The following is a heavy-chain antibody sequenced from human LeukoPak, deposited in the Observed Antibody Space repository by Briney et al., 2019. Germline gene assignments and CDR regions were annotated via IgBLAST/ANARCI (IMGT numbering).Heavy chain of an antibody. CDR2: MKPNSGNT. Sequence: ATLKVSCKASGCTFSSYAMNWVRQAPGQGLEWMEWMKPNSGNTDSAQKFQGRVTMTRDTSTSTLYMDLSSLRADDTAVYYCARETYGHAFDIWGQGTMVTVSS. D-gene: IGHD4-17*01. CDR1: GCTFSSYA. J-gene: IGHJ3*02. V-gene: IGHV1-8*02. CDR3: ARETYGHAFDI.